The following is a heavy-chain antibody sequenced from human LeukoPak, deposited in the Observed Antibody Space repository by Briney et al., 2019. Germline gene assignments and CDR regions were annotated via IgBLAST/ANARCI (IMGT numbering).Heavy chain of an antibody. CDR2: INTNSGGT. CDR3: TRDLSAGGSPEGKNTFDI. Sequence: ASVKVSCKASGYTFTGYYMRWVRHGPGQGLEWVGWINTNSGGTNYAQKFQSWVPMTRATSITTAYMELSRLRSDDTAVYYCTRDLSAGGSPEGKNTFDIWGQGTMVTVSS. D-gene: IGHD6-13*01. CDR1: GYTFTGYY. V-gene: IGHV1-2*04. J-gene: IGHJ3*02.